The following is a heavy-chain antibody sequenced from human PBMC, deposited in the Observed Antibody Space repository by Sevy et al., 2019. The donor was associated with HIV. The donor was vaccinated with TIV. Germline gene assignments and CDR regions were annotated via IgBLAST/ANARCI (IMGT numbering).Heavy chain of an antibody. V-gene: IGHV1-2*02. CDR2: INPNSDDT. CDR3: GRDRGIFGGGGGLDV. D-gene: IGHD3-3*01. CDR1: ESTFTAYY. J-gene: IGHJ6*02. Sequence: ASVKVSCKASESTFTAYYIHWLRQAPGQGLEWMGWINPNSDDTNYAQKFQGRVSMAADTSIGTAYMDLSRLRFDDTAVYYGGRDRGIFGGGGGLDVWGQGTTVTVSS.